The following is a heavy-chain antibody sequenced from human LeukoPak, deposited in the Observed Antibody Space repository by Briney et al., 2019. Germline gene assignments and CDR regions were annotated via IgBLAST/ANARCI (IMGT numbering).Heavy chain of an antibody. Sequence: PSETLSLTCTVSGGSISSYYWSWIRQPPGKGLEWIGYIYYSGSTNYNPSLKSRVTISVDTSKNQFSLKLSSVTAADTAVYYCARRHVEYSSSSDPYYFDYWGQGTLVTVSS. V-gene: IGHV4-59*01. CDR1: GGSISSYY. D-gene: IGHD6-6*01. CDR3: ARRHVEYSSSSDPYYFDY. CDR2: IYYSGST. J-gene: IGHJ4*02.